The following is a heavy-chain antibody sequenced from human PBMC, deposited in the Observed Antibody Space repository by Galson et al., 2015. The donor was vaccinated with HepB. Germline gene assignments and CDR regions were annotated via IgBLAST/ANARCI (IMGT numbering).Heavy chain of an antibody. CDR2: ISYDGSNK. CDR3: ARTHTGYYDSSGYPY. D-gene: IGHD3-22*01. CDR1: GFTFSSYA. J-gene: IGHJ4*02. V-gene: IGHV3-30-3*01. Sequence: SLRLSCAASGFTFSSYAMHWVRQAPGKGLEWVAVISYDGSNKYYADSVKGRFTISRDNSKNTLYLQMNSLRAEDTAVYYCARTHTGYYDSSGYPYWGQGTLVTVSS.